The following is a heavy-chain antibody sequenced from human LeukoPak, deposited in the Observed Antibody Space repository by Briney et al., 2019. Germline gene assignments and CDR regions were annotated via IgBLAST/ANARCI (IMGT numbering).Heavy chain of an antibody. CDR1: GYNFTTYW. V-gene: IGHV5-51*01. CDR3: ARQIIVGATGDAFDI. J-gene: IGHJ3*02. Sequence: GESLKISCKGFGYNFTTYWIGWVRQLPGKGLEWMGIIYPVDSKTRYSPSFQGQVTISADKSISTAYLQWSSLKASDTAMYYCARQIIVGATGDAFDIWGQGTMVTVSS. D-gene: IGHD1-26*01. CDR2: IYPVDSKT.